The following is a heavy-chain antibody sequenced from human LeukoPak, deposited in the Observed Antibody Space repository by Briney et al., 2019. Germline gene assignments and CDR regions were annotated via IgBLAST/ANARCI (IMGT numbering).Heavy chain of an antibody. CDR2: ISAYNGNT. V-gene: IGHV1-18*01. D-gene: IGHD2-2*01. J-gene: IGHJ5*02. CDR3: ARDNGDIVVVPAAGNWFDP. Sequence: ASVKVSCKASGYTFTSYGISWVRQAPEQGLEWMGWISAYNGNTNYAQKLQGRVTKTTDTSTSTAYMELRSLRSDDTAVYYCARDNGDIVVVPAAGNWFDPWGQGTLVTVSS. CDR1: GYTFTSYG.